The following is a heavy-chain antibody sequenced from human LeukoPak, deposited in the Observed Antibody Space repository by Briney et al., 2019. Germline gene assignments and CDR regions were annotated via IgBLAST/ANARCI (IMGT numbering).Heavy chain of an antibody. CDR2: ISYDGSNK. CDR3: AKDQGPLHGVRGVIITSNYFDY. CDR1: GFTFSSYG. J-gene: IGHJ4*02. Sequence: GGSLRLSCAASGFTFSSYGMHWVRQAPGKGLEWVAIISYDGSNKYFADSVKGRFTISRDNSKNTLYLQMNSLRAEDTAVYYCAKDQGPLHGVRGVIITSNYFDYWGQGTLVTVSS. D-gene: IGHD3-10*01. V-gene: IGHV3-30*18.